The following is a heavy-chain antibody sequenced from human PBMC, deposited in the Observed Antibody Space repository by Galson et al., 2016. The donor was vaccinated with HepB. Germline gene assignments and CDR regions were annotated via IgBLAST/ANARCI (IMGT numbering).Heavy chain of an antibody. J-gene: IGHJ4*02. Sequence: SLRLSCAASGFTFSSYGVHWVRQAPGKGLEWMSTLSDGGDTTYYADSVKGRFTVSRDTSKNTLYLQMNSLRVDDTALYYCAKGGLSSRWASSWGQGTLVTVSS. CDR2: LSDGGDTT. D-gene: IGHD6-13*01. CDR3: AKGGLSSRWASS. CDR1: GFTFSSYG. V-gene: IGHV3-23*01.